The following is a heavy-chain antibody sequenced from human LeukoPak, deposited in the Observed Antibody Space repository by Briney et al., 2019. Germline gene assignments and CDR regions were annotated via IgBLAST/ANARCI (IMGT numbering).Heavy chain of an antibody. CDR1: GFTFRSYW. J-gene: IGHJ4*02. V-gene: IGHV3-7*01. Sequence: GGSLRLSCAASGFTFRSYWMHWVRKAPGKGLEWVANINQDGSEKYYVDSVEGRFTISRDNAENSLYLQMNSLRADDTAVYYCARRGRYDSSGTTDYFDYWGQGTLVTVSS. D-gene: IGHD3-22*01. CDR2: INQDGSEK. CDR3: ARRGRYDSSGTTDYFDY.